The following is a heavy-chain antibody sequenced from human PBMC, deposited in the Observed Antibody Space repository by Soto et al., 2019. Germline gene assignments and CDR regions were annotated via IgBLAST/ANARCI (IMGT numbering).Heavy chain of an antibody. V-gene: IGHV3-9*01. Sequence: EVQLVESGGGLVQPGRSLRLSCAASGFTFDDYAMHWVRHAPGKGLEWVSGISWHSGSIGYADSVKGRFNIPRDNAKNSLYLHMNILRAEDTALYYCAKAGNSGYDLDDGDLDKYGWGKGATVTFSA. CDR2: ISWHSGSI. J-gene: IGHJ6*04. CDR3: AKAGNSGYDLDDGDLDKYG. D-gene: IGHD5-12*01. CDR1: GFTFDDYA.